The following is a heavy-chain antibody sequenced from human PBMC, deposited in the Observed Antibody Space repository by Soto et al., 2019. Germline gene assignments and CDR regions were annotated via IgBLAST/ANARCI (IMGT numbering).Heavy chain of an antibody. Sequence: QLQLQESGPGLVKPSETLSLTCTVSGGSISSSSYYWGWIRQPPGKGLEWIGSIYYSGSTYYNPSLKSRVTISVDTSKNQFSLKLSSVTAADTAVYYCARQYCSSTSCYQMDVWGQGTTVTVSS. CDR2: IYYSGST. J-gene: IGHJ6*02. CDR1: GGSISSSSYY. CDR3: ARQYCSSTSCYQMDV. D-gene: IGHD2-2*01. V-gene: IGHV4-39*01.